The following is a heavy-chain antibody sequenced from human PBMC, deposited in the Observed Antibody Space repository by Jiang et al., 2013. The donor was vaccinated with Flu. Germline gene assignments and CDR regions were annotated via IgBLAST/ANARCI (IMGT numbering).Heavy chain of an antibody. D-gene: IGHD3-22*01. J-gene: IGHJ4*02. CDR3: ARTITYYYDSSGPRAFDY. CDR1: GFTFSSYS. Sequence: VQLVESGGGLVKPGGSLRLSCAASGFTFSSYSMNWVRQAPGKGLEWVSSISSSSSYIYYADSVKGRFTISRDNAKNSLYLQMNSLRAEDTAVYYCARTITYYYDSSGPRAFDYWGQGTLVTVSS. CDR2: ISSSSSYI. V-gene: IGHV3-21*01.